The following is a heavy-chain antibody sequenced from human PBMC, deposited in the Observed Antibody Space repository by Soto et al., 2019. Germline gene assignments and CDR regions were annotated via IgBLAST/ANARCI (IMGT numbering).Heavy chain of an antibody. CDR3: ARDQEDIVLMVYATNAFDI. D-gene: IGHD2-8*01. Sequence: GGSLRLSCAASGFTFSSYSMNWVRQAPGKGLEWVSSISSSSSYIYYADSVKGRFTISRDNAKNSLYLQMNSLRAEDTAVYYCARDQEDIVLMVYATNAFDIWGQGTMVTVSS. V-gene: IGHV3-21*01. CDR2: ISSSSSYI. J-gene: IGHJ3*02. CDR1: GFTFSSYS.